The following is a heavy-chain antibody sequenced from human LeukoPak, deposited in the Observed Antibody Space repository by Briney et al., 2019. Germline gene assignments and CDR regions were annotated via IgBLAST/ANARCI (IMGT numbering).Heavy chain of an antibody. CDR2: IYYSGST. J-gene: IGHJ4*02. CDR1: GVPITSGGYY. D-gene: IGHD4-11*01. Sequence: PSETLSLTCTVSGVPITSGGYYWSWIRQHPGKGLEWLGYIYYSGSTYYNPSLKSRLTISLGTSKNHFSLRLTSVTAADTAVYYCARGPVRDYSNYWGQGTLVTVSS. CDR3: ARGPVRDYSNY. V-gene: IGHV4-31*03.